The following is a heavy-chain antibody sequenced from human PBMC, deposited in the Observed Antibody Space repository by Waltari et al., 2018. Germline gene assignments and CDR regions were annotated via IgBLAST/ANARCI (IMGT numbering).Heavy chain of an antibody. CDR2: IYYSGST. J-gene: IGHJ4*02. Sequence: QVQLQESGPGLVKPSETLSLTCTVSGGSISSHYWCWIRQPPGKGLEWIGYIYYSGSTNYNPSLKSRVTISVDTSKNQFSLKLSSVTAADTAVYYCARMAVQGVITDYWGQGTLVTVSS. CDR1: GGSISSHY. CDR3: ARMAVQGVITDY. D-gene: IGHD3-10*01. V-gene: IGHV4-59*11.